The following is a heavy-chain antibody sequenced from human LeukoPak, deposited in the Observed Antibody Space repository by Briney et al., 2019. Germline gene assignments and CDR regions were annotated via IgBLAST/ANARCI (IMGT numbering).Heavy chain of an antibody. CDR3: ARQFWNGYYAALDI. Sequence: ASVKVSCKASGYTFTSYGISWVRQAPGQGLEWMGWISTYNGNTNYAQKLQGSVTMTTDTSTGTAYMDLTSLTSDDTAMYYCARQFWNGYYAALDIWGQGTLVTVSS. CDR1: GYTFTSYG. J-gene: IGHJ3*02. V-gene: IGHV1-18*01. D-gene: IGHD3-3*01. CDR2: ISTYNGNT.